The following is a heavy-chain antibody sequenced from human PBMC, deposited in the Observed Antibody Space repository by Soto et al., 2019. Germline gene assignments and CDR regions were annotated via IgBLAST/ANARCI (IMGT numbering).Heavy chain of an antibody. CDR3: ARSKSSDFWSGYYSH. D-gene: IGHD3-3*01. V-gene: IGHV3-30-3*01. Sequence: GGSLSLSCAASGFTFSSYAMHWVRQAPGKGLEWVAVISYDGSNKYYADSVKGRFTISRDNSKNTLYLQMNSLRAEDTAVYYCARSKSSDFWSGYYSHWGQGTLVTVSS. J-gene: IGHJ4*02. CDR1: GFTFSSYA. CDR2: ISYDGSNK.